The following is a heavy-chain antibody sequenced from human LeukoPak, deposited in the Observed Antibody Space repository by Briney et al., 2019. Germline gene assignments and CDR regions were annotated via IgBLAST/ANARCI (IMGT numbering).Heavy chain of an antibody. V-gene: IGHV3-23*01. D-gene: IGHD2-2*01. CDR1: GFTFSSYA. Sequence: GGSLRLSCAASGFTFSSYAMSWVRQAPGKGLEWVSAISGSGGSTYYADSVKGRFTISRDNSKNTLYLQMNSLRAEDTAVYYCARDHCSSTSCDPPNWFDPWGQGTLVTVSA. J-gene: IGHJ5*02. CDR3: ARDHCSSTSCDPPNWFDP. CDR2: ISGSGGST.